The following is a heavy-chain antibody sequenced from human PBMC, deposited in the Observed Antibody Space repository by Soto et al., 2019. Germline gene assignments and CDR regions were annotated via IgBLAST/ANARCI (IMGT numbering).Heavy chain of an antibody. Sequence: SVKVSCKASGGTFSSYAISWVRQAPGQGLEWMGGIIPIFGTANYAQKFQGRVTITADESTSTAYMELSSLRSEDTAVYYCARDRSYYDFWSGYKNYYYYGMDVWGQGTTVTVSS. CDR2: IIPIFGTA. CDR1: GGTFSSYA. J-gene: IGHJ6*02. CDR3: ARDRSYYDFWSGYKNYYYYGMDV. V-gene: IGHV1-69*13. D-gene: IGHD3-3*01.